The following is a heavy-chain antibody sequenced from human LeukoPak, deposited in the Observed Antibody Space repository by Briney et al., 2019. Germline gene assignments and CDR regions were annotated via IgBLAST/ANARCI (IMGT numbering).Heavy chain of an antibody. CDR1: GYTLTELS. D-gene: IGHD2-15*01. CDR2: LDPEDGET. CDR3: ATVSLGHCSGGSCYAWFDP. J-gene: IGHJ5*02. Sequence: ASVKVSCKVSGYTLTELSMHWVRQAPGKGLEWMGGLDPEDGETIYAQKFQGRVTMTEDTSTDTAYMELSSLRSEDTAVYYCATVSLGHCSGGSCYAWFDPRGQGTLVTVSS. V-gene: IGHV1-24*01.